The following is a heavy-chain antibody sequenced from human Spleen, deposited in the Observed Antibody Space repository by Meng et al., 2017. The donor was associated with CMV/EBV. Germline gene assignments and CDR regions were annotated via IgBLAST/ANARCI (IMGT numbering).Heavy chain of an antibody. CDR2: INHSGST. Sequence: SETLSLTCAVYGGSFSGYYWSWIRQPPGKGLEWIGEINHSGSTNYNPSLKSRVTMSVDTSKNQFSLRLSSVTAADTAIFYCARDILERNAFDMWGQGTMVTVSS. V-gene: IGHV4-34*01. CDR1: GGSFSGYY. CDR3: ARDILERNAFDM. D-gene: IGHD1-1*01. J-gene: IGHJ3*02.